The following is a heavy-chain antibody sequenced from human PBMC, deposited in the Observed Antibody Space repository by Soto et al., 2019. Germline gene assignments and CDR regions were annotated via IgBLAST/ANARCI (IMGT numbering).Heavy chain of an antibody. Sequence: GSGPTLVNPTQTLTLTCTFSGFSLTTSGVGVGWIRQPPGKALEWLALIYWNDDKIYSPSLKSRLTITKDTSKNQVVLTMTNMEPVDTATYYCAHRRGFGELLSWGQGSLVTVSS. V-gene: IGHV2-5*01. CDR2: IYWNDDK. CDR3: AHRRGFGELLS. CDR1: GFSLTTSGVG. D-gene: IGHD3-10*01. J-gene: IGHJ5*02.